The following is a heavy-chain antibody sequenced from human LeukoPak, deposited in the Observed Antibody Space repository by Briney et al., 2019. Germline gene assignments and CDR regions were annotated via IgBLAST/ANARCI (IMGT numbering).Heavy chain of an antibody. J-gene: IGHJ4*02. CDR2: IYYSGTT. V-gene: IGHV4-59*01. CDR1: GGSLSSDY. Sequence: SETLSLTCAVSGGSLSSDYGSCVRQPPGEGLECSGYIYYSGTTNYNPSLKSRVTISVDTSKNQFSLKLTSVTAADTAVYFCARGGKWLQIDYWGQGTLVTVSS. CDR3: ARGGKWLQIDY. D-gene: IGHD5-24*01.